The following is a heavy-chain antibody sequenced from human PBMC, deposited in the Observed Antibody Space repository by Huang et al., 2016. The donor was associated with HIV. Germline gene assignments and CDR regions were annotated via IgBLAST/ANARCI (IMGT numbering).Heavy chain of an antibody. Sequence: QVQLQQWGAGLLKPSETLSLTCAVYGGSFSGYYWSWIRRPPGKGLEWIGEINHRESTNYNPPRKSRVTISVDTSKTQFALKLNSVTSADTAVYYCARGHDYYDSSGREAFDIWGQGTMVTVSS. CDR1: GGSFSGYY. V-gene: IGHV4-34*01. D-gene: IGHD3-22*01. CDR3: ARGHDYYDSSGREAFDI. CDR2: INHREST. J-gene: IGHJ3*02.